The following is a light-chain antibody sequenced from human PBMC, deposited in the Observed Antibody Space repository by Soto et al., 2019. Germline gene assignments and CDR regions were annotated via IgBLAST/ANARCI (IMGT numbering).Light chain of an antibody. V-gene: IGLV2-14*01. J-gene: IGLJ1*01. CDR2: DVY. Sequence: QSALTQPASVSGSPGQSITISCVGTSSDVGRYTYVSWYQQHPGKAPKLIIYDVYNRPSGVSNRFSGSKSGNTASLTISGLQAEDEADYYCTSYTSASTPYVFGSGTKLTVL. CDR3: TSYTSASTPYV. CDR1: SSDVGRYTY.